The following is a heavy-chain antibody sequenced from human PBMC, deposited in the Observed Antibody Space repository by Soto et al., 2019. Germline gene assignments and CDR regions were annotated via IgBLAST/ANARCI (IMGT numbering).Heavy chain of an antibody. Sequence: GASVKVSCKASGYTFTGYYMHWVRQAPGQGLEWMGWINPNSGGTNYAQKFQGWVTMTRDTSISTAYMELSRLRSDDTAVYYCAINYYDSSGYPIALDDWGKGTLVTVSS. CDR3: AINYYDSSGYPIALDD. D-gene: IGHD3-22*01. CDR2: INPNSGGT. CDR1: GYTFTGYY. J-gene: IGHJ4*02. V-gene: IGHV1-2*04.